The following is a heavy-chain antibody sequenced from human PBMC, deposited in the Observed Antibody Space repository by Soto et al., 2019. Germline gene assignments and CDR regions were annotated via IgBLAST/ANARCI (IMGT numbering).Heavy chain of an antibody. CDR2: INHSGST. CDR1: GGSFSGYY. J-gene: IGHJ5*02. CDR3: ARARTFTIFGVVKWFDP. Sequence: ETLSLTCAVYGGSFSGYYWSWIRQPPGKGLEWIGEINHSGSTNYNPSLKSRVTISVDTSKNQFSLKLSSVTAADTAVYYCARARTFTIFGVVKWFDPWGQGTLVTVSS. D-gene: IGHD3-3*01. V-gene: IGHV4-34*01.